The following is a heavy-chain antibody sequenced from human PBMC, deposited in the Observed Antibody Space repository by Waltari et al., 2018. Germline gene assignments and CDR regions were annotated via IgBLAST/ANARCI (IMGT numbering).Heavy chain of an antibody. V-gene: IGHV3-48*04. CDR2: STGSSRTS. CDR3: ARPVAAAGNYGMDV. J-gene: IGHJ6*02. CDR1: GFPFSTYR. Sequence: EVQLVESGGNLVQPGGSLRLSCIASGFPFSTYRMNWVRQAPGKGLGLISYSTGSSRTSYYTDSVKGRVTVSRDNTKNSLFLQMSSLRVEDTAVYYCARPVAAAGNYGMDVWGQGTTVTVSS. D-gene: IGHD6-13*01.